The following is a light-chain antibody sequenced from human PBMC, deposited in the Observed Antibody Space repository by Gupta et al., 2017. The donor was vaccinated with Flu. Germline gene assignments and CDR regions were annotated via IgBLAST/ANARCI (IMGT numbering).Light chain of an antibody. CDR3: QKFNS. V-gene: IGKV1-13*02. CDR1: QGLDNG. Sequence: AIQLTQSPSSLSASVGDRVTLTCRTSQGLDNGLAWYQQKPGKPPKLLIYEASRLHIGVPSRFSGSGSGTDFTRTISSMQPEDFETYDGQKFNSFGHGTKLDVK. CDR2: EAS. J-gene: IGKJ3*01.